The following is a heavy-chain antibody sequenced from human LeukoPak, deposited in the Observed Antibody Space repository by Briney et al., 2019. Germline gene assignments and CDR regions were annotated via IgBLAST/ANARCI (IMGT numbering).Heavy chain of an antibody. CDR3: AGSATYYYGSGSYLY. D-gene: IGHD3-10*01. CDR1: GYTFTSYG. J-gene: IGHJ4*02. Sequence: ASVKVSCKASGYTFTSYGISWVRQAPGQGLEWMGGIIPIFGTANYAQKFQGRVTITADESTSTAYMELSSLRSEDTAVYYCAGSATYYYGSGSYLYWGQGTLVTVSS. CDR2: IIPIFGTA. V-gene: IGHV1-69*13.